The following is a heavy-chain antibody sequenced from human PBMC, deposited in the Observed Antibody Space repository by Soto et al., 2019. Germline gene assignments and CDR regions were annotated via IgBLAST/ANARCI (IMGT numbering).Heavy chain of an antibody. J-gene: IGHJ5*02. Sequence: SETLSLTCGVYGGSFSGYQWNWIRQAPGQGLEWIGEINHSGTTKYNPSLESRINLSVDTSKKQFSLKMFSVNAADTAIYYCARGWRFDPWRQGAQVPVSS. D-gene: IGHD1-1*01. CDR2: INHSGTT. CDR3: ARGWRFDP. V-gene: IGHV4-34*01. CDR1: GGSFSGYQ.